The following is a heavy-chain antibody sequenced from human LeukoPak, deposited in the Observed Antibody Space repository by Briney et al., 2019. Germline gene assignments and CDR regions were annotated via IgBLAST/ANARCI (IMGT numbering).Heavy chain of an antibody. V-gene: IGHV3-11*01. CDR3: ARTAAAGPWGPVGYYFDY. CDR2: ISSSGSTI. Sequence: GGSLRLSCAASGFTFSDYYMSWIRQAPGKGLEWVSYISSSGSTIYYADSVKGRFTISRDNAKNSLYLQMNSLRAEDTAVYYCARTAAAGPWGPVGYYFDYWGQGTRVPVSS. D-gene: IGHD6-13*01. CDR1: GFTFSDYY. J-gene: IGHJ4*02.